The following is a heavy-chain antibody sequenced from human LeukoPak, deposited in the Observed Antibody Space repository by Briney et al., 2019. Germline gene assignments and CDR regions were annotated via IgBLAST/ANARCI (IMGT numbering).Heavy chain of an antibody. J-gene: IGHJ4*02. Sequence: GGSLRLSCAASGFTFSTYGMHWVRQAPGKGLEWVAFIRYDGSNKYYADSVKGRFTVSRDNTKNTLYLQMNSLRAEDTAVYYCARDSLKQQLVLDYWGQGTLVTVSS. D-gene: IGHD6-13*01. CDR1: GFTFSTYG. V-gene: IGHV3-30*02. CDR2: IRYDGSNK. CDR3: ARDSLKQQLVLDY.